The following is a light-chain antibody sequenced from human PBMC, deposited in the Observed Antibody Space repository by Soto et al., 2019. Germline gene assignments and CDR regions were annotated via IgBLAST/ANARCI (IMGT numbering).Light chain of an antibody. J-gene: IGLJ1*01. CDR2: GNN. CDR3: AAWDDSLSGDV. V-gene: IGLV1-47*02. Sequence: QLVLTQPPSASGTPGQRVTISCSGSSSNIGSNYVYWYQQLPGTAPKLLIFGNNQRPSGVPDRFSGSKSGTSASLAISGLRSEDEADYYCAAWDDSLSGDVFGTGTKLTVL. CDR1: SSNIGSNY.